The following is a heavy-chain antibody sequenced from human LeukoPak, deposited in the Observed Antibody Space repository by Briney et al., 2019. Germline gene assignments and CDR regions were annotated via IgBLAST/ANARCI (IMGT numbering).Heavy chain of an antibody. J-gene: IGHJ4*02. Sequence: GGSLRLSCAASGFIFTSHSMSWVRQAPGKGLEWVSFIDSSSSSIHYADSVRGRFTISRDNAKNLLYLQMNSLRAEDTAEYFCARGNGPGSFIIDYWGQGTLVAASS. CDR3: ARGNGPGSFIIDY. V-gene: IGHV3-48*01. CDR2: IDSSSSSI. CDR1: GFIFTSHS. D-gene: IGHD3-10*01.